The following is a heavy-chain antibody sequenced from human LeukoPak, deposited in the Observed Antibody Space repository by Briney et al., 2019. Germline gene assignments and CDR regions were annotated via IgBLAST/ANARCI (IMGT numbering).Heavy chain of an antibody. CDR2: IHYSGST. J-gene: IGHJ4*02. D-gene: IGHD3-9*01. CDR3: ARQTYYDILTGYHYLYYFDY. Sequence: SETLSLTCTVSGGSVSSSTHYWAWIRQPPGKGLEWFGCIHYSGSTYYSPSLKSGVTMSVDTSRNQFSLGLSSLTAADTAVYYCARQTYYDILTGYHYLYYFDYWGQGTLVTVSP. V-gene: IGHV4-39*01. CDR1: GGSVSSSTHY.